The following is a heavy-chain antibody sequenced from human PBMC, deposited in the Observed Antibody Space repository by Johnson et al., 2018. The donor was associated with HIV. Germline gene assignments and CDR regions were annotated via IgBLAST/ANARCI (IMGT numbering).Heavy chain of an antibody. J-gene: IGHJ3*02. CDR1: GFTVSSNY. V-gene: IGHV3-53*01. CDR2: IYSGGST. Sequence: VLLVESGGGLIQPGGSLRLSCAASGFTVSSNYMSWVRQAPGKGLEWVSVIYSGGSTYYADSVTGRFTISRDNSKNTLYLQMNSLRAEDTALYYCAKDLDSSSWGAFDIWGQGTMVTVSS. D-gene: IGHD6-6*01. CDR3: AKDLDSSSWGAFDI.